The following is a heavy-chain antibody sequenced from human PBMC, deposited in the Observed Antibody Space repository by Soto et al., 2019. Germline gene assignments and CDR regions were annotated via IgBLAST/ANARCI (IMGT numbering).Heavy chain of an antibody. J-gene: IGHJ5*02. CDR1: GGSISIGGYY. Sequence: QVQLQESGPGLVKPSQTLSLTCTVSGGSISIGGYYWSWIRQHPGKGLEWIGYIYYSGSFYYNPSIRSRVTISVETSKDQFSLKLSSVTAADTAVYYCARGGVVPASIEVNWFDPWGQGTLVTVSS. V-gene: IGHV4-31*03. CDR2: IYYSGSF. D-gene: IGHD2-2*02. CDR3: ARGGVVPASIEVNWFDP.